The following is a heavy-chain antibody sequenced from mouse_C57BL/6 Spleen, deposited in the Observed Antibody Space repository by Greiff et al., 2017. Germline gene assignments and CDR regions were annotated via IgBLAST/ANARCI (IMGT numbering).Heavy chain of an antibody. CDR3: ARAYGNYQAWFAY. D-gene: IGHD2-1*01. Sequence: QVQLQQPGAELVRPGSSVKLSCKASGYTFTSYWMDWVKQRPGQGLEWIGNIYPSDSETHYNQKFKDKATLTVDKSSSTAYMQLSSLTSEDSAVYYCARAYGNYQAWFAYWGQGILVTVSA. CDR2: IYPSDSET. J-gene: IGHJ3*01. CDR1: GYTFTSYW. V-gene: IGHV1-61*01.